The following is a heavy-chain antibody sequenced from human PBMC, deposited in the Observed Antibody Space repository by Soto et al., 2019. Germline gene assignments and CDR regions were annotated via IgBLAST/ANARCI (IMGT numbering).Heavy chain of an antibody. V-gene: IGHV1-18*01. CDR2: ISAYNGNT. Sequence: ASVKGSCKASGYTVTSYGISWVRQAPGQGLEWMGWISAYNGNTNYAQKLQGRVTMTTDTSTSTAYMELRSLRSDDTAVYYCGRQHDYGDYWFDPWGQGTLVTVSS. CDR1: GYTVTSYG. D-gene: IGHD4-17*01. CDR3: GRQHDYGDYWFDP. J-gene: IGHJ5*02.